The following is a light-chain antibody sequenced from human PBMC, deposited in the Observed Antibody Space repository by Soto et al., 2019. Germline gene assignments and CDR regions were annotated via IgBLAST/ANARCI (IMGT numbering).Light chain of an antibody. J-gene: IGLJ1*01. CDR2: EVS. CDR1: SSDLGGYNY. Sequence: SALTQPASVSGSPGQSITVSCTGTSSDLGGYNYVSWYQHHPGKAPKLMIYEVSNRPSGVSNRFSGSKSGNTASLTISGLQAEDEAEYYCSSYTSSDTLVFGTGTKVTVL. CDR3: SSYTSSDTLV. V-gene: IGLV2-14*01.